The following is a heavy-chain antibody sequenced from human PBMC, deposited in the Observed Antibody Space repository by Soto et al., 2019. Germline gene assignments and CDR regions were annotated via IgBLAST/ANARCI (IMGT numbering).Heavy chain of an antibody. CDR3: ARVYTVTAIRRRYNWFDP. D-gene: IGHD4-17*01. Sequence: GASVKVSCKASGGTFSSYAISWVRQAPGQGLEWMGGIIPIFGTANYAQKFQGRVTITADESTSTAYMELSSLRSEDTAVYYCARVYTVTAIRRRYNWFDPWGQGTLVTVSS. CDR1: GGTFSSYA. V-gene: IGHV1-69*13. J-gene: IGHJ5*02. CDR2: IIPIFGTA.